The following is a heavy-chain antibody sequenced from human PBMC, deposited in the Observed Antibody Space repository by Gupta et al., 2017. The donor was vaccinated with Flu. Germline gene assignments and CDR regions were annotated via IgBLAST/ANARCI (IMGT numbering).Heavy chain of an antibody. Sequence: GLEWVSTVSGRGGGIFYADSVKGQFTISRDNSKSTLYLQMSSLRVEDTAKYYCAKSVSTSDGFDSWGQGTLVTVSS. V-gene: IGHV3-23*01. D-gene: IGHD5-12*01. CDR3: AKSVSTSDGFDS. CDR2: VSGRGGGI. J-gene: IGHJ4*02.